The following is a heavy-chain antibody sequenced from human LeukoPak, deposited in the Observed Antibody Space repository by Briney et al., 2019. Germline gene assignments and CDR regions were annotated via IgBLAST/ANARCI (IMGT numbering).Heavy chain of an antibody. V-gene: IGHV4-34*01. CDR2: INHSGST. J-gene: IGHJ4*02. Sequence: GSLRLSCAASGFTFSSYAMSWVRQPPGKGLEWIGEINHSGSTNYNPSLKSRVTISVDTSKNQFSLKLSSVTAADTAVYYCARHVGISFWGQGTLVTVSS. CDR1: GFTFSSYA. D-gene: IGHD7-27*01. CDR3: ARHVGISF.